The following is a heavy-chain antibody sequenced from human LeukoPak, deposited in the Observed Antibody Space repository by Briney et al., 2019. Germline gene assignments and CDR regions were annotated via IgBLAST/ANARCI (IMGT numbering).Heavy chain of an antibody. Sequence: GWSLTLSFVSCRCTYRCYWLSWLRQAPAKGLAWVAKIKQDGSGAYYLESVKGRCTSSSDNAKNSLYLQMNSLKAEDTAVYYCTTGYSGGWYNEGNYWGQGTLVTVSS. CDR2: IKQDGSGA. D-gene: IGHD6-19*01. V-gene: IGHV3-7*01. CDR3: TTGYSGGWYNEGNY. J-gene: IGHJ4*02. CDR1: RCTYRCYW.